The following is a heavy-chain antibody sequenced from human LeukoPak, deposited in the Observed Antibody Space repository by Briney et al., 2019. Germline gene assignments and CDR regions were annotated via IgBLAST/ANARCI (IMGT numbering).Heavy chain of an antibody. CDR2: IILILGRS. J-gene: IGHJ4*02. V-gene: IGHV1-69*11. CDR1: GGTFTNYA. Sequence: ASVKVSCKASGGTFTNYAISWVRQAPGQGLEWMGRIILILGRSNYAQKFQGRVTITADESTSTAYMELSSLRAEDTAVYYCAPKWGYGDYPPDFDYWGQGTLVTVSS. D-gene: IGHD4-17*01. CDR3: APKWGYGDYPPDFDY.